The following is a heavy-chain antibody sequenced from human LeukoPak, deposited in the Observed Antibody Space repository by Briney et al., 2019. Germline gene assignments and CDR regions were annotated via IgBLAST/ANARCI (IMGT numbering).Heavy chain of an antibody. CDR1: AYTFTGYY. Sequence: ASVKVSCKASAYTFTGYYMHWLRQAPGQGLEWMGIINPSGGSPSYAQKFQGSVTMTRDTSINTAYMELSSLISDDTAVYYCARGRSISGSTLEDHWGQGTLVTVSS. J-gene: IGHJ4*02. D-gene: IGHD1-20*01. CDR3: ARGRSISGSTLEDH. V-gene: IGHV1-46*01. CDR2: INPSGGSP.